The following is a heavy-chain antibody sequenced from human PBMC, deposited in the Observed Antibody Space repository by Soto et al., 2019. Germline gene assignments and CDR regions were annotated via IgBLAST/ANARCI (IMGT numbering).Heavy chain of an antibody. J-gene: IGHJ4*02. D-gene: IGHD1-1*01. CDR2: INPANDNT. V-gene: IGHV1-3*01. CDR1: GYRFSNYA. Sequence: ASVKVSCKASGYRFSNYAIQWVRQAPGQRLEWMGWINPANDNTAYSQKLQGRVTITRDTSATIAYMELSSLRSEDTAVYYCARGVVGSWTDAFFDHWGQGTLVTVSP. CDR3: ARGVVGSWTDAFFDH.